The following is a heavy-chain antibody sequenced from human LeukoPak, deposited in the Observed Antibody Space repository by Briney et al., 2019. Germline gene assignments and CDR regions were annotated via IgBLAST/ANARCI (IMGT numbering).Heavy chain of an antibody. V-gene: IGHV4-39*07. CDR3: ARSRASSGWLTRHYYYYYMDV. Sequence: PSETLSLTCTVSGGSISSSSYYWGWIRQPPGKGLEWIGSIYYSGSTYYNPSLKSRVTISVDTSKNQFSLKLSSATAADTAVYYCARSRASSGWLTRHYYYYYMDVWGKGTTVTVSS. J-gene: IGHJ6*03. CDR2: IYYSGST. D-gene: IGHD6-19*01. CDR1: GGSISSSSYY.